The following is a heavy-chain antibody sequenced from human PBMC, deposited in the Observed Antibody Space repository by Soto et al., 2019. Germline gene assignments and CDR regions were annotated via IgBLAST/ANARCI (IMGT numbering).Heavy chain of an antibody. D-gene: IGHD6-13*01. CDR2: IYPGDSDT. Sequence: PGESLKISCKGSGYSFTSYWIGWVRQMPGKGLEWMGIIYPGDSDTRYIPSFQGQVTISADKSISTAYLQWSSLKASDTAMYYCARRRRSSIPCYYYGMDVWGQGTTVTVSS. J-gene: IGHJ6*02. CDR1: GYSFTSYW. V-gene: IGHV5-51*01. CDR3: ARRRRSSIPCYYYGMDV.